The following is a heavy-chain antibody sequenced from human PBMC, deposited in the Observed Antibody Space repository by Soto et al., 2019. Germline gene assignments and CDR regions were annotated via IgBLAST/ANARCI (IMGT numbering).Heavy chain of an antibody. J-gene: IGHJ4*02. CDR3: ARGRIVGATTCVYY. D-gene: IGHD1-26*01. V-gene: IGHV3-33*01. Sequence: GGSLRLSCAASGFTFSSYGMHWVRQAPGKGLEWVAVIWYDGSNKYYADSVKGRFTISRDNSKNTLYLQMNSLRAEDTAVYYCARGRIVGATTCVYYWGQGTLVTVSS. CDR2: IWYDGSNK. CDR1: GFTFSSYG.